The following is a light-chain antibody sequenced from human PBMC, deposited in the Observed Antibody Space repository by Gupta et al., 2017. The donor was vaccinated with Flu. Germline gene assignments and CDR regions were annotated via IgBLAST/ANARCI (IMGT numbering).Light chain of an antibody. J-gene: IGLJ1*01. CDR3: QVWDSSNAPSYV. CDR2: DDS. CDR1: NIGSKG. V-gene: IGLV3-21*02. Sequence: SYVLTQPPSVSVAPGQTAIITCGGNNIGSKGVHWHQLKPGQAPGVVVFDDSDRLSEIPERFSGSNSGNRATLTISRVEVGDEADYYCQVWDSSNAPSYVFGPGTKLTVL.